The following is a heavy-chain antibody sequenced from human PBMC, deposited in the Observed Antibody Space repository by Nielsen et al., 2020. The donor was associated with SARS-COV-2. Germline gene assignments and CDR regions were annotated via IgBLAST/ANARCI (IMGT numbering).Heavy chain of an antibody. CDR1: GYSFTNNW. D-gene: IGHD3-10*01. Sequence: GGSLRLSCMGSGYSFTNNWIGWVRQMPGKGLEWMGTIYPGDSDTRYSPSFQGQVTISADKSISAAYLQWSSLKASDTAMYCCARVRSPGSYYNGFYYGMDVWGQGTTVTVSS. CDR3: ARVRSPGSYYNGFYYGMDV. V-gene: IGHV5-51*01. J-gene: IGHJ6*02. CDR2: IYPGDSDT.